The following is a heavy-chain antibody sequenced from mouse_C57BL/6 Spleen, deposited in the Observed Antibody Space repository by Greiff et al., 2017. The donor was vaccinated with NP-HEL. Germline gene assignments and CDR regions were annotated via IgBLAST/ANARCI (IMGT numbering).Heavy chain of an antibody. CDR2: KFYSGIT. J-gene: IGHJ1*03. CDR3: ARSDGYYWYFDV. V-gene: IGHV3-3*01. CDR1: GFSINSDCF. Sequence: VQLKESGPRLVRPSQTLSLTCTVTGFSINSDCFWFWIRQFPGNKLEYIGYKFYSGITYYNQTLESRTSLTRDTSKNQSSLKLSSVTTEDTATYYCARSDGYYWYFDVWGTGTTVTVSS. D-gene: IGHD2-3*01.